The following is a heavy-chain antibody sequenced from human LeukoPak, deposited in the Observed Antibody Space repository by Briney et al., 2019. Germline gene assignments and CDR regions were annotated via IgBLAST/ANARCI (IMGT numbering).Heavy chain of an antibody. CDR3: ARETMLAGFASGLGFNY. J-gene: IGHJ4*02. Sequence: SETLSLTCTVAGASISSWYWSWIRQPPGKGLEWIGNIHGSGNTNYNPSLKSRVSMSLDTSKNQVSLNLTSVTAADTATYFCARETMLAGFASGLGFNYWGQGILVIVSS. CDR2: IHGSGNT. CDR1: GASISSWY. D-gene: IGHD6-19*01. V-gene: IGHV4-59*12.